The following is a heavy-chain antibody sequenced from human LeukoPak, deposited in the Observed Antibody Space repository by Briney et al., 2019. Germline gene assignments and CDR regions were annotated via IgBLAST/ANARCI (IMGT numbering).Heavy chain of an antibody. D-gene: IGHD6-13*01. CDR1: GDSITGYY. CDR2: IYYTGNT. Sequence: PSETLSLTCSVSGDSITGYYWGWIRQPPGKGLEWIGNIYYTGNTYYNSSLKSRVTISLDTSKNQFSLKLSSVTAADTAVYYCARLPYSSSWYVRFDYWGQGTLVTVSS. V-gene: IGHV4-39*07. J-gene: IGHJ4*02. CDR3: ARLPYSSSWYVRFDY.